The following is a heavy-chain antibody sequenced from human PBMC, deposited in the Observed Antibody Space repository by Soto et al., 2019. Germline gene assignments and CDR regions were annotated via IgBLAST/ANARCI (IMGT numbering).Heavy chain of an antibody. CDR1: GFVFSDFQ. Sequence: EVQLLQSAGGLVKPGGSLRLSCAASGFVFSDFQLNWVRQAPGRGLEWLASITGTSAFLFYADSIKGRFTISRDNPKNFLFLQMDSLGPEDTAVDYCARDNLAVQGAFDHWGQGALVTVSS. CDR3: ARDNLAVQGAFDH. D-gene: IGHD3-10*02. J-gene: IGHJ4*02. CDR2: ITGTSAFL. V-gene: IGHV3-21*02.